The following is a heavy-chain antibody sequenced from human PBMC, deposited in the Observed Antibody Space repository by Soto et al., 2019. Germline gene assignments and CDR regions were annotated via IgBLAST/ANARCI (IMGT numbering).Heavy chain of an antibody. V-gene: IGHV3-11*01. CDR3: ARVSGHSGWYSY. D-gene: IGHD6-19*01. J-gene: IGHJ4*02. CDR2: ISSSGNTI. CDR1: GFSFSDYY. Sequence: QVQLVESGGGLVKPGGSLKLSCAASGFSFSDYYMSWIRQAPGKGLEWVSYISSSGNTIFYVDSVRGRFTISRDNAKNSLHLQMNSLRAEDTAVYYCARVSGHSGWYSYWGQGTLVTVSS.